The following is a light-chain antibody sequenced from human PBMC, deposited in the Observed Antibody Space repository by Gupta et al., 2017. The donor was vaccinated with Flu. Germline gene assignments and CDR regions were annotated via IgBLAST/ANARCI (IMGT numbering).Light chain of an antibody. CDR1: QSVLYSSNNKNY. CDR3: QQYYSTPFT. V-gene: IGKV4-1*01. J-gene: IGKJ5*01. Sequence: DIVMTQSPDSLVVSLGERATINCKSSQSVLYSSNNKNYLAWYQQKPGQPTKLLIYWASTRESGVPDRFSGSGSGTDFTLTISSLQAEDVAVYYCQQYYSTPFTFGQGTRLEIK. CDR2: WAS.